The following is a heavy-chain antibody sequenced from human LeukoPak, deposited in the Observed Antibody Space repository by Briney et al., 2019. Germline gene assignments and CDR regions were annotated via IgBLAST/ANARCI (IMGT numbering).Heavy chain of an antibody. D-gene: IGHD3-22*01. Sequence: SETLSLTCTVSGGYISSYYWSWIRQPAGKGLEWIGRIYTSGSTNYNPSLKSRVTMSVDTSKNQFSLKRSSVTAADTAVYYCXXXXXAXXYXXSXGYXLAYYYYYMDVWGKGTTVTVSS. J-gene: IGHJ6*03. CDR1: GGYISSYY. CDR3: XXXXXAXXYXXSXGYXLAYYYYYMDV. CDR2: IYTSGST. V-gene: IGHV4-4*07.